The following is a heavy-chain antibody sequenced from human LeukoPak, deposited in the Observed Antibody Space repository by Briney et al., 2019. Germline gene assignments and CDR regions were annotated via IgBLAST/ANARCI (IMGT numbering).Heavy chain of an antibody. CDR3: AKGLRTGVGPYMGYHYYMDV. D-gene: IGHD3-16*01. V-gene: IGHV1-69*01. J-gene: IGHJ6*03. CDR1: GGTFSSYA. CDR2: IIPIFGTA. Sequence: SVKVSCKASGGTFSSYAISWVRQAPGQGLEWMGGIIPIFGTANYAQKFQGRVTITADESTSTAYMELSSLRSEDTAVYYCAKGLRTGVGPYMGYHYYMDVWGKGATVTVSS.